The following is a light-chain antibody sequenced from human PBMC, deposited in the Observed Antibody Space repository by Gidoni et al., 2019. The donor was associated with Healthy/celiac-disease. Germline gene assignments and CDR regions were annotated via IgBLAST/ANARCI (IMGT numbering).Light chain of an antibody. CDR2: DAS. J-gene: IGKJ5*01. Sequence: EIVLTQSPATLSLSPGDRATLSCRASQSVSSYLAWYQQKPGQAPRLLIYDASNRATGIPARFSGSGSGTDFTLTISSLEPEDFAVYYCQQRSNWPLITFXQXTRLEIK. CDR3: QQRSNWPLIT. CDR1: QSVSSY. V-gene: IGKV3-11*01.